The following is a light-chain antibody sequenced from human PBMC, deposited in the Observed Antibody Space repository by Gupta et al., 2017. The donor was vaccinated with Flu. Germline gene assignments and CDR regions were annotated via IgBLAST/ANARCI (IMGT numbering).Light chain of an antibody. Sequence: DIVMTQSPDSLAVALGERATINCMSSQSILFSSNNKNYLAWFQQKPGQPPKLLIYWASTRESGVPGRFSGSGSDTDFTLTISSLQAEDVAVYYCQQNVETPSTFGGGTKLEIK. CDR1: QSILFSSNNKNY. CDR2: WAS. CDR3: QQNVETPST. J-gene: IGKJ4*01. V-gene: IGKV4-1*01.